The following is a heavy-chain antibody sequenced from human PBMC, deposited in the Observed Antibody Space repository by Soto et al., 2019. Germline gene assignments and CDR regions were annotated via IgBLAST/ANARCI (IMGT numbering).Heavy chain of an antibody. Sequence: GGSLRLSCAASGFTFSSYSMNWVRQAPGKGLEWVSYISSSSSTIYYADTVKGRFTISRDNAKNSLYLQMNSLRAEDTAVYYCARDPIVVVPAANGLDYWGQGTLVTVSS. CDR3: ARDPIVVVPAANGLDY. CDR2: ISSSSSTI. CDR1: GFTFSSYS. J-gene: IGHJ4*02. D-gene: IGHD2-2*01. V-gene: IGHV3-48*01.